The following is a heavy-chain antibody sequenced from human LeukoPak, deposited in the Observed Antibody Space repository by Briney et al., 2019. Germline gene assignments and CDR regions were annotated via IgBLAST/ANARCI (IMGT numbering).Heavy chain of an antibody. CDR1: GGSISNYY. D-gene: IGHD5-18*01. J-gene: IGHJ4*02. V-gene: IGHV4-59*01. Sequence: PSETLSLTCTVSGGSISNYYWSWIRQPPGKGLEWIGYVYSSGSTNYNPSLKSRVTISVDTSKNQFSLKLSSVTAADTAVYYCARYSYGGYHFDYWGQGTLVTVSS. CDR2: VYSSGST. CDR3: ARYSYGGYHFDY.